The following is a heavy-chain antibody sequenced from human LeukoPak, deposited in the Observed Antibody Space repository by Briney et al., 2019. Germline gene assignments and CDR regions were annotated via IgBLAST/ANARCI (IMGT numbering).Heavy chain of an antibody. J-gene: IGHJ4*02. CDR1: GFTFSSYD. V-gene: IGHV3-64D*09. CDR2: ISSNGGST. D-gene: IGHD6-19*01. CDR3: VKGGIYSSGWYCDY. Sequence: GGSLRLSCSASGFTFSSYDMHWVRQAPGKGLECVSVISSNGGSTYYADSVKGRFTISRDNSKNTLYLQMSSLRAEDTAVYYCVKGGIYSSGWYCDYWGQGTLVTVSS.